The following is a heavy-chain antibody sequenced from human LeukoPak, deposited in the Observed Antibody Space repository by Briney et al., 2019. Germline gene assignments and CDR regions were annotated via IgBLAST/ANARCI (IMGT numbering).Heavy chain of an antibody. CDR3: ARRASIAARGGWFDP. J-gene: IGHJ5*02. CDR2: INHSGGT. CDR1: GGSFSGYY. D-gene: IGHD6-6*01. Sequence: SSETLSLTCAVYGGSFSGYYWSWIRQPPGKGLEWIGEINHSGGTNYNPSLKSRVTISVDTSKNQFSLKLSSVTAADTAVYYCARRASIAARGGWFDPWGRGTLVTVSS. V-gene: IGHV4-34*01.